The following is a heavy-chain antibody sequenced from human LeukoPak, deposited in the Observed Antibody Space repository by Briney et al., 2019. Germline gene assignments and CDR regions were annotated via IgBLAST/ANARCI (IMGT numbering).Heavy chain of an antibody. CDR2: IWYDGSNK. CDR3: ARGPYNWNYEELYYFDY. Sequence: GGSLRLSCAASGFTFSSYGMHWVRQAPGKGLEWVAVIWYDGSNKYYADSVKGRFTISRDKSKNTLYLQMNSLRAEDTAVYYCARGPYNWNYEELYYFDYWGQGTLVTVSS. V-gene: IGHV3-33*01. D-gene: IGHD1-7*01. J-gene: IGHJ4*02. CDR1: GFTFSSYG.